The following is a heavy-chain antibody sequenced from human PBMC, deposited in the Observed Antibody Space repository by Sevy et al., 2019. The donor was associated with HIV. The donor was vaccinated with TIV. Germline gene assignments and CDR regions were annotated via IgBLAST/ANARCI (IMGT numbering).Heavy chain of an antibody. V-gene: IGHV3-30*02. D-gene: IGHD2-15*01. CDR3: AREGYCSGGSCYWDYYYYGMDV. CDR1: GFTFSSYG. CDR2: IWYDGSNK. J-gene: IGHJ6*02. Sequence: GGSLRLSCAASGFTFSSYGMHWVRQAPGKGLEWVALIWYDGSNKYYADSVKGRFTISRDNSKNTLYLQMNSLRAEDTAVYYCAREGYCSGGSCYWDYYYYGMDVWGQGTTVTVSS.